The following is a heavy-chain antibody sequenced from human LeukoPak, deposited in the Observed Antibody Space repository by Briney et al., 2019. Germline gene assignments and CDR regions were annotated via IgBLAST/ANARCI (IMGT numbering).Heavy chain of an antibody. CDR2: ISGDGGGT. Sequence: GGSLRLSCAASGFTFSNYAMNWVRQAPGKGLEWVSAISGDGGGTYYADSVKGRFTISRDNSKNTLYLQMNSLRAEDTAVYYCARSQRENWFDPWGQGTLVTVSS. CDR3: ARSQRENWFDP. J-gene: IGHJ5*02. V-gene: IGHV3-23*01. CDR1: GFTFSNYA.